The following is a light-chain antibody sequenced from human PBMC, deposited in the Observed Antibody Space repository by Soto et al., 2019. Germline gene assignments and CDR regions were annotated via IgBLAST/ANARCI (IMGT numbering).Light chain of an antibody. CDR3: QQYGGSRWT. J-gene: IGKJ1*01. V-gene: IGKV3-20*01. Sequence: EIVLTQSPGTLSLSPGERATLSCRASQSVSSTYLAWYQQKPGQAPRLLIYGASNRATGIPDRFSGSGSGTDFTLTISRLEPKDAAVYYCQQYGGSRWTFGQGTRVDI. CDR2: GAS. CDR1: QSVSSTY.